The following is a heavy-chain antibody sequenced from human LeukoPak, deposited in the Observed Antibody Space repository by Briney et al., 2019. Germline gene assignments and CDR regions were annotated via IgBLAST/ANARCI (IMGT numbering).Heavy chain of an antibody. CDR1: GDTFTRYD. Sequence: GASVKVSCKASGDTFTRYDMKWVRQARGQGGEWMGWMNPNSGNTGYAQKFQGRVTMTRNTSISTAYMELSSLRSEDTAVYYCARGYSSSWYNRVDIWGQGTMVTVSS. J-gene: IGHJ3*02. CDR3: ARGYSSSWYNRVDI. CDR2: MNPNSGNT. V-gene: IGHV1-8*01. D-gene: IGHD6-13*01.